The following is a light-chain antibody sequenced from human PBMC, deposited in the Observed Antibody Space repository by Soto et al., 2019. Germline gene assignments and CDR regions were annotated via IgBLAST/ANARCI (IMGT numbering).Light chain of an antibody. J-gene: IGKJ4*01. CDR3: QQLSTYPLT. CDR2: DAA. Sequence: DIQLTQSPSFLSASVGDRGTVTCRASQGISSYLAWYQKKPGKAPNLLIYDAATLQSGVPSRFSGSGSGTEFTLTISSLQPEDFATYYCQQLSTYPLTFGGGTKVEIK. V-gene: IGKV1-9*01. CDR1: QGISSY.